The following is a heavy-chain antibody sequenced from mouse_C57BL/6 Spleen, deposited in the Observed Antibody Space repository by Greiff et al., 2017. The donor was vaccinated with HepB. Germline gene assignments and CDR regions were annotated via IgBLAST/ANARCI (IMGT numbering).Heavy chain of an antibody. V-gene: IGHV1-81*01. CDR1: GYTFTSYG. Sequence: QVQLQQSGAELARPGASVKPSCKASGYTFTSYGISWVKQRTGQGLEWIGEIYPRSGNTYYNEKFKGKATLTADKSSSTAYMELRSLTSEDSAVYFCARGAQARDYWGQGTTLTVSS. CDR2: IYPRSGNT. J-gene: IGHJ2*01. CDR3: ARGAQARDY. D-gene: IGHD3-2*02.